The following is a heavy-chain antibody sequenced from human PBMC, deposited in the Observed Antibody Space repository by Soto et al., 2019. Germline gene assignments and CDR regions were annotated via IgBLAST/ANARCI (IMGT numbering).Heavy chain of an antibody. J-gene: IGHJ4*02. CDR2: INGSGGST. V-gene: IGHV3-23*01. CDR1: GFTFSSYA. CDR3: AKDKATGTTAPYYFDY. Sequence: GGSLRLSCAASGFTFSSYAMNWVRQAPGKGLEWVSGINGSGGSTYYADSVKGRFTVSRDNSKNTLYLQMNSLRAEDTAVYYCAKDKATGTTAPYYFDYWGQGTLVTVSS. D-gene: IGHD1-7*01.